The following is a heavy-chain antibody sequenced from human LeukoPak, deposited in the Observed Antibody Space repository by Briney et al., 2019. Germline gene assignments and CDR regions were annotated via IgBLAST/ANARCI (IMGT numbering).Heavy chain of an antibody. CDR1: GYSFNSYW. D-gene: IGHD2-21*01. Sequence: GESLKISCKGSGYSFNSYWIGWVRQMPGKGLEWMGIIYPGDSDTRYSPSFQGQVTISADKSISTAYLQWSSLKASDTAMYYCARGYCGGDCYLGTNLFDYWGQGTLVTVSS. J-gene: IGHJ4*02. CDR3: ARGYCGGDCYLGTNLFDY. CDR2: IYPGDSDT. V-gene: IGHV5-51*01.